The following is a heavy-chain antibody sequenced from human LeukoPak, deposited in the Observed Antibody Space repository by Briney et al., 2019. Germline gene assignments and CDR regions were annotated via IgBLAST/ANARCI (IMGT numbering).Heavy chain of an antibody. CDR1: GFTFSSYA. J-gene: IGHJ5*02. V-gene: IGHV3-23*01. D-gene: IGHD2-15*01. CDR2: ISGSGGST. Sequence: GGSLRLSCAASGFTFSSYAMSWVRQAPGKGLEWVSAISGSGGSTYYADSVKGRFTISRDNSMNTLYLQMYSLRAEDTAVYYCARWVVVVAATLYNWFDPWGQGTLVTVSS. CDR3: ARWVVVVAATLYNWFDP.